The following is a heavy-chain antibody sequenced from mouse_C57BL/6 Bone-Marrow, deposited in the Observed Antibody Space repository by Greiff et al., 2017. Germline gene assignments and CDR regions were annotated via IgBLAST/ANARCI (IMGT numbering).Heavy chain of an antibody. V-gene: IGHV1-18*01. D-gene: IGHD1-3*01. CDR1: GYTFTDYN. J-gene: IGHJ1*03. Sequence: EVQLQQSGPELVKPGASVKIPCKASGYTFTDYNMDWVKQSHGQSLEWIGDINPNNGGTIYNQKFKGKATLTVDKSSSTAYMELRSLTSEDTAVYYCARSAVCLSGSGYWYFDVWGTGTTVTVSS. CDR3: ARSAVCLSGSGYWYFDV. CDR2: INPNNGGT.